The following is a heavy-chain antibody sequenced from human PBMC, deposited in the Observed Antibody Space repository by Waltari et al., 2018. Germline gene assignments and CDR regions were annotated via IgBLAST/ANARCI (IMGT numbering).Heavy chain of an antibody. V-gene: IGHV1-18*01. Sequence: QVLLVQSGAERKKPGASVKVSCWGSGYFFSDFGISWVRQAPGQGLEWMGWISANNGHTNHARKFEDRLIMTKDTSTATVYMELSDLTSDDTAVYFCARERHRLMEVGYLMALDPWGQGTLVTVSS. CDR2: ISANNGHT. D-gene: IGHD3-3*01. CDR3: ARERHRLMEVGYLMALDP. CDR1: GYFFSDFG. J-gene: IGHJ5*02.